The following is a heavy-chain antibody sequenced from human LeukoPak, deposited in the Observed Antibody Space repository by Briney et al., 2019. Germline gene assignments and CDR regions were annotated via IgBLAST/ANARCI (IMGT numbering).Heavy chain of an antibody. J-gene: IGHJ4*02. D-gene: IGHD3-10*01. CDR2: IEGSDDTT. Sequence: GGSLRLSCAASGFTINNNAMSWVRQAPGQGLEWVSAIEGSDDTTHYADAVKGRFSISRDNSKNTLYLQMNSLRAEDTAIYFCAKDWFRWAFAFWGQGTLVTVSS. V-gene: IGHV3-23*01. CDR1: GFTINNNA. CDR3: AKDWFRWAFAF.